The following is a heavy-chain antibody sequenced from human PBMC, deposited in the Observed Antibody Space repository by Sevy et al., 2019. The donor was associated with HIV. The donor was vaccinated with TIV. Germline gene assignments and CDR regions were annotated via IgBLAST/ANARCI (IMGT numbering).Heavy chain of an antibody. D-gene: IGHD6-19*01. CDR3: ARADPCQPFDY. J-gene: IGHJ4*02. V-gene: IGHV1-46*03. CDR1: GYTFINYY. CDR2: ISPSGNST. Sequence: ASVKVSCKASGYTFINYYMHWVRQAPGQGLEWMGIISPSGNSTTNTQKFQGRVTMTRDTSTSTVYMELSSLRSEDTAGYFWARADPCQPFDYWGPGTLVTVSS.